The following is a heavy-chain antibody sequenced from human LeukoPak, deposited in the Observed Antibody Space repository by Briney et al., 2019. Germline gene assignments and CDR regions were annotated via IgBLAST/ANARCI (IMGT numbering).Heavy chain of an antibody. J-gene: IGHJ4*02. CDR1: GFTFSSYW. D-gene: IGHD3-22*01. CDR2: IKGDGSTT. CDR3: ARDLDSSGYYHVVDS. Sequence: PGGSLRLSCVASGFTFSSYWMHWVRQAPGKGLVWVSRIKGDGSTTSYADSVQGRFTISRDNSKNTLSLHMNSLRAEDTAVYYCARDLDSSGYYHVVDSWGQGALVTVSS. V-gene: IGHV3-74*01.